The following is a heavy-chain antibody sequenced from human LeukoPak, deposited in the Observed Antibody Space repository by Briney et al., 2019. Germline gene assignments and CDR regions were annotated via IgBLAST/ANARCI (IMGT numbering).Heavy chain of an antibody. V-gene: IGHV4-30-2*01. CDR2: IYHSGST. CDR3: ARTYSSGWHTWYFDL. Sequence: SQTLSLTCAVSGGSISSGGYSWSWIRQPPGKGLEWIGYIYHSGSTYYNPSLKSRVTISVDRSKNQFSLKLSSVTAADTAVYYCARTYSSGWHTWYFDLWGRGTLVTVSS. J-gene: IGHJ2*01. CDR1: GGSISSGGYS. D-gene: IGHD6-19*01.